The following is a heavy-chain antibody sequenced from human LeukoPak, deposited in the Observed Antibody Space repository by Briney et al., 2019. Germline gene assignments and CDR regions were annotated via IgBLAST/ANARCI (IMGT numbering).Heavy chain of an antibody. Sequence: GRPLRLSCAASGFILTDYGMHWVRQDPGKGLDWVAFMSYDGGNKYYADSVKGRFTISRDNSKNTLYLQMNTLRAEDTAVYYCAKVGRNYGDYNGWFDPWGQGTLVTVSS. D-gene: IGHD4-17*01. J-gene: IGHJ5*02. V-gene: IGHV3-30*18. CDR1: GFILTDYG. CDR2: MSYDGGNK. CDR3: AKVGRNYGDYNGWFDP.